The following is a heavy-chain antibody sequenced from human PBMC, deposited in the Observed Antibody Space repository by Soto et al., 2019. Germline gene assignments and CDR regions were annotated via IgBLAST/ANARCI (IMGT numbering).Heavy chain of an antibody. J-gene: IGHJ4*02. CDR2: ISGSGGST. Sequence: GGSLRLSCAASGFTFSSYAMSWVRQAPGKGLEWVSAISGSGGSTYYADSVKGRFTISRDNSKNTLYLQMNSLRAEDTAVYYCASVTPGYYDSSGYYYWGQGTLVTVSS. CDR1: GFTFSSYA. D-gene: IGHD3-22*01. V-gene: IGHV3-23*01. CDR3: ASVTPGYYDSSGYYY.